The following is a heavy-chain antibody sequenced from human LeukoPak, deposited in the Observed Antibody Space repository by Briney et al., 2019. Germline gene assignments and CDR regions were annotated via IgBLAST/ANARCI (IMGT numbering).Heavy chain of an antibody. CDR1: GYTVTELS. CDR2: FHPEDGET. CDR3: ATDGGYSSGWYPGNFDY. J-gene: IGHJ4*02. D-gene: IGHD6-19*01. Sequence: ASVKVSCKVSGYTVTELSMHWVRQSPGKGLEWMGGFHPEDGETIYAQKFQGRVTMTEDTSTDTAYMELSSLRSEDTAVYYCATDGGYSSGWYPGNFDYWGQGTLVTVSS. V-gene: IGHV1-24*01.